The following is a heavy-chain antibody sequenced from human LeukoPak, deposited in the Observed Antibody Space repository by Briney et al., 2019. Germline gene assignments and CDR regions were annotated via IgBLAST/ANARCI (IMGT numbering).Heavy chain of an antibody. V-gene: IGHV1-18*01. Sequence: GASVKVSCKASGYTFTGYGISWVRQAPGQGLEWMGWISAYNGNTNYAQKLQGRVTMTTDTSTSTAYMELRSLRSDDTAVYYCARDAPRGYCSSTSCYTYSMNYYYYYYMDVWGKGTTVTVSS. D-gene: IGHD2-2*02. J-gene: IGHJ6*03. CDR3: ARDAPRGYCSSTSCYTYSMNYYYYYYMDV. CDR1: GYTFTGYG. CDR2: ISAYNGNT.